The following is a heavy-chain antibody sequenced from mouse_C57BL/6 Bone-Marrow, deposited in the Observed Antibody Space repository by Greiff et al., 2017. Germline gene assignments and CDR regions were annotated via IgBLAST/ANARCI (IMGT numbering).Heavy chain of an antibody. J-gene: IGHJ1*03. CDR2: ISSGSSTI. D-gene: IGHD1-1*02. Sequence: EVKVVESGGGLVKPGGSLKLSCAASGFTFSDYGMHWVRQAPEKGLAWVAYISSGSSTIYYADTVKGRFTISRDNAKNTLFLQMTSLRSEDTAMYYCARQWSNWYFDVWGTGTTVTVSS. V-gene: IGHV5-17*01. CDR3: ARQWSNWYFDV. CDR1: GFTFSDYG.